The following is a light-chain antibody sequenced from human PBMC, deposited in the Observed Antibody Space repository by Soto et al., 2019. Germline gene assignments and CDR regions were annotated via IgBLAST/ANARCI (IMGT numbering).Light chain of an antibody. CDR1: QSISSSY. CDR3: QQYGSSPST. CDR2: GAS. J-gene: IGKJ1*01. V-gene: IGKV3-20*01. Sequence: IVLTQSPGTLSLSPGERATLSCRASQSISSSYLVWYQQKPGQAPRLLIYGASRRATGIPDRFSGSASGTFITLTISRLEHEDVAVYYCQQYGSSPSTFGQGTKVDIK.